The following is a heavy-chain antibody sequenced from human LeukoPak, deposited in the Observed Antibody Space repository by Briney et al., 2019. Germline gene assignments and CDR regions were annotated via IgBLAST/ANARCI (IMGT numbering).Heavy chain of an antibody. V-gene: IGHV3-74*01. Sequence: GGSLRLSCAASGFTFSSYWIHWVRQAPGKGLVWVSRINSDGSSTTYADSVKGRFTVSRDNAENTVYLQMNSLRAEDTAVYYCARVGSGWEKFDYWGQGTLVTVSS. J-gene: IGHJ4*02. CDR3: ARVGSGWEKFDY. CDR2: INSDGSST. D-gene: IGHD6-19*01. CDR1: GFTFSSYW.